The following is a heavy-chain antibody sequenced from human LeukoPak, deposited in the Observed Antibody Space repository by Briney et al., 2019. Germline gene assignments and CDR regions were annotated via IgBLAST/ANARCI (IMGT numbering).Heavy chain of an antibody. CDR2: ISGSGGST. D-gene: IGHD6-19*01. Sequence: PGGSLILSCAASGFTFSSYAMSWVRQAPGKGLEWVSAISGSGGSTYYADSVKGRFTISRDNSKNTLYLQMNSLRAEDTAVYYCAKVSGDSSVPKCWFDPWGQGTLVTVSS. V-gene: IGHV3-23*01. J-gene: IGHJ5*02. CDR1: GFTFSSYA. CDR3: AKVSGDSSVPKCWFDP.